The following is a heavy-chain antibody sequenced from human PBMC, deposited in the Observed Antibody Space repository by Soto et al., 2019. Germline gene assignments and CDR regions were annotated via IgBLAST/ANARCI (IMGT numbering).Heavy chain of an antibody. J-gene: IGHJ4*01. V-gene: IGHV4-31*03. Sequence: QVQLQESGPGLVQPSQTLSLTCTVSGGSISSGGYYWSWISQPPGTGLEWIGHISYSGSTYYNTSLKSRVPISVDTSRNPFSLIVNSVTAADTAVYYCARGVLHWGQGTLVTVYS. D-gene: IGHD1-26*01. CDR1: GGSISSGGYY. CDR3: ARGVLH. CDR2: ISYSGST.